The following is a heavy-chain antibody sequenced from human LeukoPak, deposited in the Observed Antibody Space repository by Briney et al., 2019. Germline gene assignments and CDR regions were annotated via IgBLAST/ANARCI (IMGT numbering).Heavy chain of an antibody. CDR2: IYYSGST. V-gene: IGHV4-59*02. CDR3: ARTIAAAGTWWFDP. J-gene: IGHJ5*02. D-gene: IGHD6-13*01. CDR1: GGSVSSHY. Sequence: SETLSLTCTVSGGSVSSHYWSWIRQPPGKGLEWIGYIYYSGSTDYNPSLKSRVTISVDTSKNQFSLKLSSVTAADTAVYYCARTIAAAGTWWFDPWGQRTLVTVSS.